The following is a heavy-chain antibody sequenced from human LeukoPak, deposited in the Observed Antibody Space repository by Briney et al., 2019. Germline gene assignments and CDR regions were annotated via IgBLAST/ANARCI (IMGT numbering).Heavy chain of an antibody. Sequence: PSETLSLTCTVSGGSISSYYWSWIRQPPGKGLEWIGYIYYSGSTNYNPSLKSRVTISVDTSKNQFSLKLSSVTAADTAVYYCARVDNWNLENWFDPWGQGTLVTASS. J-gene: IGHJ5*02. CDR1: GGSISSYY. CDR3: ARVDNWNLENWFDP. CDR2: IYYSGST. V-gene: IGHV4-59*01. D-gene: IGHD1-7*01.